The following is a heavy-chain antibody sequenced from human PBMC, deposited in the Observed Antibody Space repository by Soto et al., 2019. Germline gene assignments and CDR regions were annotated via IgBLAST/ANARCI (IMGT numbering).Heavy chain of an antibody. CDR3: ARGHSTDCSNGICSFFYNHEMDV. CDR1: GYSFTDYH. D-gene: IGHD2-8*01. Sequence: QVQFVQSGAEGKKPGASVRVSCKASGYSFTDYHIHWVRQAPGQGLEWLGRINRKSGGTSTAQKFQGWVTMTRDRSISTVYMELTRLRSDDTAVYFCARGHSTDCSNGICSFFYNHEMDVWGQGTTVTVSS. J-gene: IGHJ6*02. V-gene: IGHV1-2*04. CDR2: INRKSGGT.